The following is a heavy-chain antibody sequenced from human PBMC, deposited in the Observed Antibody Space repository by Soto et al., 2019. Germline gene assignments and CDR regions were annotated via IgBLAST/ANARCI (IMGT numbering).Heavy chain of an antibody. J-gene: IGHJ4*02. Sequence: QVQLQESGPGLVKPSETLSLTCTVSGGSISSYYWSWIRQPPGKGLEWIGYIYYSGSTNYNPSLKSRVTISVDPSKNQFSLKLSSVTAAETAVYHCARRYGDYFDFWGQGTRVTVSS. V-gene: IGHV4-59*08. CDR1: GGSISSYY. CDR2: IYYSGST. CDR3: ARRYGDYFDF. D-gene: IGHD4-17*01.